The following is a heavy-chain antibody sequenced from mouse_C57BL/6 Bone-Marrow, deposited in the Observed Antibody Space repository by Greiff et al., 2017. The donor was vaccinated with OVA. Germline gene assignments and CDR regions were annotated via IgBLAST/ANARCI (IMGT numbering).Heavy chain of an antibody. CDR3: TRWLYYFDY. D-gene: IGHD2-3*01. J-gene: IGHJ2*01. Sequence: VQLQQSGAELVRPGASVKLSCTASGFNIKDDYMHWVKQRPEQGLEWIGWIDPENGDTEYASKFQGKATITADTSSTTAYLQLSSLTSEDTAVYYCTRWLYYFDYWGQGTTLTVSS. CDR1: GFNIKDDY. CDR2: IDPENGDT. V-gene: IGHV14-4*01.